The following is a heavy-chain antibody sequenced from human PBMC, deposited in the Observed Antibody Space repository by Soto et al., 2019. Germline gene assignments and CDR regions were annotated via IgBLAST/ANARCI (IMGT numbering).Heavy chain of an antibody. CDR3: ARQSEEYYDFWSGYYSWFDP. D-gene: IGHD3-3*01. Sequence: SVTLSLTCTVSGGSISSGDYYWSWIRQPPWKGLEWIGYIYYSGSTYYNPSLKSRVTISVDTSKNQFSLKLSSVTAADTAVYYCARQSEEYYDFWSGYYSWFDPWGQGTLVTVSS. J-gene: IGHJ5*02. CDR2: IYYSGST. V-gene: IGHV4-31*03. CDR1: GGSISSGDYY.